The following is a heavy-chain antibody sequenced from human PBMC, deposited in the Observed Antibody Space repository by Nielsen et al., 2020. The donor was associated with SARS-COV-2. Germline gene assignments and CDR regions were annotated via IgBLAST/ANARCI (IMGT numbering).Heavy chain of an antibody. Sequence: GGSLRLSCAASGFTFSRFGMHWVRQTPGRGLEWVAYISYDGSDQYYEDSLKGRFTISRDNAKNSLYLRMNSLRAEDTAIYYCARDREPGYNAVDYWGQGTLVTVSS. CDR3: ARDREPGYNAVDY. CDR2: ISYDGSDQ. CDR1: GFTFSRFG. J-gene: IGHJ4*02. D-gene: IGHD1-14*01. V-gene: IGHV3-30*03.